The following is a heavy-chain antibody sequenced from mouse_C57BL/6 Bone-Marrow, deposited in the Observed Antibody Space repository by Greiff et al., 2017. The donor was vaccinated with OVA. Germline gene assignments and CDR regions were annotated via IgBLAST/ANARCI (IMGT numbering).Heavy chain of an antibody. CDR2: IYPRSGNT. Sequence: VKLMESGAELARPGASVKLSCKASGYTFTSYGISWVKQRTGQGLEWIGEIYPRSGNTYYNEKFKGKATLTADKSSSTAYMELRSLTSEDSAVYFCARYSTFAYWGQGTLVTVSA. CDR1: GYTFTSYG. V-gene: IGHV1-81*01. J-gene: IGHJ3*01. D-gene: IGHD2-5*01. CDR3: ARYSTFAY.